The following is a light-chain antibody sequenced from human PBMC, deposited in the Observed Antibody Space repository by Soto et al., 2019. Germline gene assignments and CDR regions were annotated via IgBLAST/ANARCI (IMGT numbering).Light chain of an antibody. V-gene: IGKV1-39*01. J-gene: IGKJ1*01. CDR3: QQTFNSPPWT. CDR2: GAS. CDR1: QNIDMS. Sequence: DIHMTQSPSSLSASVGDTVTITCRASQNIDMSLNWYQQKPGKAPRALLSGASNLQSGVPSRFSGSGSGTDFTLTISSLQSEDFGSYFCQQTFNSPPWTFGQGTKVEVK.